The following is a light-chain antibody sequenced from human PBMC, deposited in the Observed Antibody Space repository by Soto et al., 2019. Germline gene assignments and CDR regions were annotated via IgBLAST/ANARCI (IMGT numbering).Light chain of an antibody. V-gene: IGKV3-20*01. CDR3: QRYGASSFT. CDR2: ATS. J-gene: IGKJ2*01. Sequence: PGTLSLSPGERATLSCRASQRVDSSYLSWYQHKPGQAPRLLIYATSSRATGIPDRFSGSGSGTDFTLTISRLEPEDFAVYYCQRYGASSFTFGQGTNLEIK. CDR1: QRVDSSY.